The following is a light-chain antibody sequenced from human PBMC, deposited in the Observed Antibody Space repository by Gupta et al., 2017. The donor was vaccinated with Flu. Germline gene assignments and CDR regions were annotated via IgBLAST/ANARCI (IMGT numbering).Light chain of an antibody. Sequence: SITISCTGTSSDVGAYNYVSWYQQHPGKAPKLMIYDVSYRPSGVSHRFSGSKSGNTASLTISGLQAEDEADYHCISLTSIPSYVFGTGTKVTVL. V-gene: IGLV2-14*04. CDR2: DVS. CDR1: SSDVGAYNY. CDR3: ISLTSIPSYV. J-gene: IGLJ1*01.